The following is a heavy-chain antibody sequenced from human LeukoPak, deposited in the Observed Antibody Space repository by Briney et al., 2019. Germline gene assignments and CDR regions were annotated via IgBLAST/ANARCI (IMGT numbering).Heavy chain of an antibody. D-gene: IGHD3-10*01. CDR3: EKAITSIGHPDFFY. Sequence: GGSLRLSCAASGFTFSSYAMSWVRQAPGKGLEWVSGISWSGGSICYADSVKGRFTISRDNSKNSLYLQMNSLRAEDTAVYYCEKAITSIGHPDFFYWGQGEPVTVSS. J-gene: IGHJ4*02. V-gene: IGHV3-23*01. CDR1: GFTFSSYA. CDR2: ISWSGGSI.